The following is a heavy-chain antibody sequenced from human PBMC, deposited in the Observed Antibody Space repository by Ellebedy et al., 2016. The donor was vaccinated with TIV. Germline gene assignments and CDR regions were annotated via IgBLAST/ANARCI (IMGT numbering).Heavy chain of an antibody. CDR3: AGDPREWLVRGYFDC. CDR2: ISGSGGNT. Sequence: GESLKISCAASGFTFSSYAMSWVRQAPGEGLEWVSIISGSGGNTYYADSVKGRFTISRDNSKNTLYLHMNSLRAEDTAVYYCAGDPREWLVRGYFDCWGQGTLVTVSS. J-gene: IGHJ4*02. D-gene: IGHD6-19*01. V-gene: IGHV3-23*01. CDR1: GFTFSSYA.